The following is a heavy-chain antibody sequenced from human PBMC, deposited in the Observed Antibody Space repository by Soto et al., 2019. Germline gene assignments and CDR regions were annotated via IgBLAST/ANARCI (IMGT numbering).Heavy chain of an antibody. Sequence: AGGSLRLSCAASGLMFKNYAMSWVRQAPGKGLEWVSTVSVSGGTTYYADSLKGRFTISRDNSKKTVYLQMNRLRADDTAIYYCAKGLYYYDSSGYRLFDYWGQGTLVTVSS. CDR2: VSVSGGTT. CDR1: GLMFKNYA. V-gene: IGHV3-23*01. D-gene: IGHD3-22*01. CDR3: AKGLYYYDSSGYRLFDY. J-gene: IGHJ4*02.